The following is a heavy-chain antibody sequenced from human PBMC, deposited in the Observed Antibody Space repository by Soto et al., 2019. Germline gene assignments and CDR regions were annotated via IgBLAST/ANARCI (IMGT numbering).Heavy chain of an antibody. CDR2: ISGSGGST. CDR3: ATRSSGWYFDY. J-gene: IGHJ4*02. D-gene: IGHD6-19*01. V-gene: IGHV3-23*01. Sequence: EVQLLESGGGLVQPGGSLRLSCAASGFTFSSYAMSWVRQAPGKGLEWVSAISGSGGSTYYADSVKGRFTISRDNSKNPLYRQMNSLRAEDTAVYYCATRSSGWYFDYWGQGTLVTVSS. CDR1: GFTFSSYA.